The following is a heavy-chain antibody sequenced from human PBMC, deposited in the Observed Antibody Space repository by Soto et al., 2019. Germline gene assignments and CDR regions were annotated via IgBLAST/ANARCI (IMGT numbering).Heavy chain of an antibody. V-gene: IGHV1-58*01. D-gene: IGHD6-19*01. CDR1: GFTFRSSA. J-gene: IGHJ5*02. CDR2: IVLGNGNT. Sequence: ASVKVSCKASGFTFRSSAVQWVRQARGQHLEWIGWIVLGNGNTNYAQKFQQRVTITRDMSTSTAYMEVRSPTSEDTAVYYCATRIRNIAWHWLDTWGQGTLVTVSS. CDR3: ATRIRNIAWHWLDT.